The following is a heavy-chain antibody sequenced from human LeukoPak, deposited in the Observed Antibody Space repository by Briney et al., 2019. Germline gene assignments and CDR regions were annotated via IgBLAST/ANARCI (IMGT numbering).Heavy chain of an antibody. CDR3: ASRSGSYSDAFDI. Sequence: ASVKVSCKASGGTFSNYAISWVRQAPGQGLEWMGWISAYNGNTNYAQKLQGRVTMTTDTSTSTAYMELRSLRSDDTAVYYCASRSGSYSDAFDIWGQGTMVTVSS. CDR2: ISAYNGNT. V-gene: IGHV1-18*01. CDR1: GGTFSNYA. D-gene: IGHD1-26*01. J-gene: IGHJ3*02.